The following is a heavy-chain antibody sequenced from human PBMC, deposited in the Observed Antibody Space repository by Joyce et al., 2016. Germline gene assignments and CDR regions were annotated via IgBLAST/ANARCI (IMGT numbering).Heavy chain of an antibody. CDR2: INPNTGAT. V-gene: IGHV1-2*06. J-gene: IGHJ5*02. CDR3: ARLLTGDFFDP. Sequence: QVHLVQSGAELQKPGASVKFSCKSAGYTLTDYYIHWVRQAPGQGLEWLGRINPNTGATKSALKFQGRVTMTRDTSINTAFMELRRLTSDDTAVYYCARLLTGDFFDPWGQGTPVTVSS. CDR1: GYTLTDYY. D-gene: IGHD7-27*01.